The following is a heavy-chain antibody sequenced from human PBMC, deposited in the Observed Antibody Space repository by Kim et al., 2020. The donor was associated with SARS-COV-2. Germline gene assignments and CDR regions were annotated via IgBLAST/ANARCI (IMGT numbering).Heavy chain of an antibody. Sequence: ASVKVSCKVSGYTLTELSMHWVRQAPGKGLDWMGGFDPEDGETIYAQKFQGRVTMTEDTSTDTAYMALSSLRSEDTAVYYCATLDSSGYYKEYYFDYWGQGTLVTVSS. CDR1: GYTLTELS. CDR3: ATLDSSGYYKEYYFDY. CDR2: FDPEDGET. V-gene: IGHV1-24*01. D-gene: IGHD3-22*01. J-gene: IGHJ4*02.